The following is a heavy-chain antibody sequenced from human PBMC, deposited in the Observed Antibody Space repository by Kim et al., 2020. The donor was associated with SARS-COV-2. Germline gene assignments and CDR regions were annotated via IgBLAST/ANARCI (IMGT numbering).Heavy chain of an antibody. Sequence: SETLSLTCAVYGGSFSGYYWSWIRQPPGKGLEWIGEINHSGSTNYNPSLKSRVTISVDTSKNQFSLKLSSVTAADTAVYYCWRGGYRTRITMVRGVITPRYGMNVWPKGPAVTLSS. D-gene: IGHD3-10*01. CDR1: GGSFSGYY. CDR3: WRGGYRTRITMVRGVITPRYGMNV. J-gene: IGHJ6*04. CDR2: INHSGST. V-gene: IGHV4-34*01.